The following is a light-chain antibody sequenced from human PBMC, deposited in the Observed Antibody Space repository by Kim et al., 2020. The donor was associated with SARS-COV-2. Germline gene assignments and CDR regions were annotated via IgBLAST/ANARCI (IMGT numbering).Light chain of an antibody. CDR2: AAS. V-gene: IGKV1-39*01. CDR1: QTILTY. Sequence: DIQMTQSPSSLSAPVGDTVNITCLASQTILTYLNWYQQKSGTAPKLLIYAASGLHPGVPSRFTGSGSGTHFTLSIGSLQPEDFALYFCQQSYTPPYTFGQGTKVDIK. CDR3: QQSYTPPYT. J-gene: IGKJ2*01.